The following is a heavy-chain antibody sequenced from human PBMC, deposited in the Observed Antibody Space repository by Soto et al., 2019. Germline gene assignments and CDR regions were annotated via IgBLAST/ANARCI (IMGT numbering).Heavy chain of an antibody. CDR1: GYTFTSYY. V-gene: IGHV1-46*01. CDR3: ARDRRWVGGYYYDSSGYYDAFDI. J-gene: IGHJ3*02. CDR2: INPSGGST. D-gene: IGHD3-22*01. Sequence: GASVKVSCKASGYTFTSYYMHWVRQAPGQGLEWMGIINPSGGSTSYAQKFQGRVTMTRDTSTSTVYMELSSLRSEDTAVYYCARDRRWVGGYYYDSSGYYDAFDIWGQGTMVTVSS.